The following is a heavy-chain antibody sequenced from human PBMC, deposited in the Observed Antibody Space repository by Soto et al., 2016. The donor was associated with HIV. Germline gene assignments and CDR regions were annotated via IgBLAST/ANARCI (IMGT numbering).Heavy chain of an antibody. CDR3: ARHVGLSAGAQDYFDS. V-gene: IGHV4-34*01. D-gene: IGHD1-26*01. CDR2: IDHSGTT. Sequence: QVRLQQWGTGLLKPSETLSLTCAVYGGSFSDHFWSWLRQSPGKGLEWIGEIDHSGTTSYNPSLKSRVTTSVDASKNQFSLKLTSVVDADTAVYYCARHVGLSAGAQDYFDSWAWDPGHRLL. J-gene: IGHJ4*02. CDR1: GGSFSDHF.